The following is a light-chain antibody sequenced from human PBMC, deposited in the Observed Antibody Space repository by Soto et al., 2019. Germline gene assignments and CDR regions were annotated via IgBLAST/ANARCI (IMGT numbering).Light chain of an antibody. V-gene: IGKV1-27*01. CDR2: GAS. CDR1: QGISNY. CDR3: QKYNSAPQT. J-gene: IGKJ3*01. Sequence: DIQMTQSPSSXSASVGDRVTITCRASQGISNYLAWYQQKPGKVPKLLMYGASTLQSGVPSRFSGSGSGTEFTLIISSLQPEDVATYYCQKYNSAPQTFGPGTKVDIK.